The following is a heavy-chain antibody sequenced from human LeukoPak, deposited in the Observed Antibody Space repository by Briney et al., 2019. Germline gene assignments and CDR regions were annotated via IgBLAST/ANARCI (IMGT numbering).Heavy chain of an antibody. D-gene: IGHD3-22*01. V-gene: IGHV4-59*01. J-gene: IGHJ4*02. CDR2: IYYSGST. CDR3: ASLFYYDRSGYSYYFDY. Sequence: SETLSLTCTVSGASMSTYYWSWIRQPPGKGLEWIGYIYYSGSTNYNPSLKSRVTISVDTSKSQFSLRLSSVTAADTAVYYCASLFYYDRSGYSYYFDYWGQGTLVTVSS. CDR1: GASMSTYY.